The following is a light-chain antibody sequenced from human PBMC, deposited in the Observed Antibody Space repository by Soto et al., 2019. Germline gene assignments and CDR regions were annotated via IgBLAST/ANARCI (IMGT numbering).Light chain of an antibody. V-gene: IGLV2-11*01. Sequence: QSALTQPRSVSGSPGQSVTISCTGTNSDVGGYNSVSWYQQLPGKAPKLMISAVSQRPSGVPDRFSGSKSGNTASLTVSALQAEDEADYYCSSYASSGTLYVFGTGTKLTVL. CDR1: NSDVGGYNS. J-gene: IGLJ1*01. CDR2: AVS. CDR3: SSYASSGTLYV.